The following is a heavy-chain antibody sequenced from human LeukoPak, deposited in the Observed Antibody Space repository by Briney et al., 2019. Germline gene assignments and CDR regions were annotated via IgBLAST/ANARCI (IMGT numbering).Heavy chain of an antibody. J-gene: IGHJ3*02. D-gene: IGHD6-19*01. CDR1: GGTFSSYA. CDR2: IIPILGIA. Sequence: ASVKVSCKASGGTFSSYAISWVRQAPGQGLEWMGRIIPILGIANYAQKFQGRVTITADKSTSTAYMELSSLRSEDTAVYYCAREVDTGYSSGWDAFDIWGQGTMVTVSS. V-gene: IGHV1-69*04. CDR3: AREVDTGYSSGWDAFDI.